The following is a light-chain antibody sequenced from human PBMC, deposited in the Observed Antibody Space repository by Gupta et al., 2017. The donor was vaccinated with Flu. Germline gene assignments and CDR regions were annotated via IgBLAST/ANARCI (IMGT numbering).Light chain of an antibody. CDR1: QGISNH. CDR3: QNYYRAPLT. Sequence: GDRVTITCRASQGISNHLAWYQQKPGKVPEVLIYTASTLKSGVPSRFSGSGSGTDFTLTISSRQPEDFATYYCQNYYRAPLTFGGGTKVEIK. J-gene: IGKJ4*01. V-gene: IGKV1-27*01. CDR2: TAS.